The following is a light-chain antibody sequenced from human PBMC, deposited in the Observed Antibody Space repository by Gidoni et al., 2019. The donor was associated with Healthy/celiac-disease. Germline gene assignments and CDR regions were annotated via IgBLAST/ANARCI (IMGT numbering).Light chain of an antibody. Sequence: EIVLTQSPATLSLSPGERATLSCRASQSVSSYLAWYQQKPGQAPRLLIYDASNRATGIPARFSGSGSGTDFTLTISSLEPEDFAVYYCQQRSNWRTFXQXTKVEIQ. J-gene: IGKJ1*01. CDR3: QQRSNWRT. V-gene: IGKV3-11*01. CDR1: QSVSSY. CDR2: DAS.